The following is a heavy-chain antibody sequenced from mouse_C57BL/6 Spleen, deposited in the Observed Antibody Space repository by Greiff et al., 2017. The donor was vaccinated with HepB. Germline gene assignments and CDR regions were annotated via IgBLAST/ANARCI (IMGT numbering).Heavy chain of an antibody. V-gene: IGHV1-80*01. CDR1: GYAFRSYW. CDR3: AREGSYGSTFAY. CDR2: IYPGDGDT. Sequence: QVQLKESGAELVKPGASVKISCKASGYAFRSYWMNWVKQRPGKGLEWIGQIYPGDGDTNYNGKFKGKATLTADKSSSTAYMQLSSLTSEDSAVYFCAREGSYGSTFAYWGQGTLVTVSA. J-gene: IGHJ3*01. D-gene: IGHD1-1*01.